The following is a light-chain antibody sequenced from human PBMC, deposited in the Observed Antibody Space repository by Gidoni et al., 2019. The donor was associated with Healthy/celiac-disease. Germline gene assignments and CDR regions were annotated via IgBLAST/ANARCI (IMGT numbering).Light chain of an antibody. J-gene: IGLJ2*01. V-gene: IGLV3-1*01. CDR3: QAWDSSTAV. Sequence: SDEQTQPPSVSVSPGQTASITCSGDKLGDKYACWYQQKPGQSPVLVIYQDGKRPSGLPERFSGSNSGNTATLTISGTQAMDEADYYCQAWDSSTAVFGGGTKLTVL. CDR1: KLGDKY. CDR2: QDG.